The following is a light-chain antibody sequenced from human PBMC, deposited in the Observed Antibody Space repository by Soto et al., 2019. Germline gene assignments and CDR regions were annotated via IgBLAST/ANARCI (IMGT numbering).Light chain of an antibody. CDR1: SSNTGSNY. J-gene: IGLJ3*02. CDR3: AAWDDSLRGWV. V-gene: IGLV1-47*02. CDR2: TND. Sequence: QLVLTQPPSASGTPGQRVTISCSGSSSNTGSNYVYWYQQLPGTAPKLLIYTNDQRPSGVPDRFSGSKSGTSASLAISGLRSEDEADYYCAAWDDSLRGWVFGGGTKLTVL.